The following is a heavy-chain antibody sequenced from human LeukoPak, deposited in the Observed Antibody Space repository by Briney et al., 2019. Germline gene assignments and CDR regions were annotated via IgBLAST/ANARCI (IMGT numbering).Heavy chain of an antibody. D-gene: IGHD3-22*01. CDR2: INHSGST. J-gene: IGHJ4*02. CDR1: GGSFSGYY. V-gene: IGHV4-34*01. Sequence: SETLSLTCAVYGGSFSGYYWGWIRQPPGKGLEWIGEINHSGSTNYNPSLKSRVTISVDTSRNQFSLKLSSVTAADTAVYYCARGPDSSGAGYWGQGTLVTVSS. CDR3: ARGPDSSGAGY.